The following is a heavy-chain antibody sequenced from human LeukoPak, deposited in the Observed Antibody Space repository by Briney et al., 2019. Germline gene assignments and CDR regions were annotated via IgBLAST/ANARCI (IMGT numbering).Heavy chain of an antibody. CDR1: NGSISSYY. D-gene: IGHD6-19*01. Sequence: SETLSLTCTVSNGSISSYYWSWIRQPAGKGLEWIGRIHASGSTNYDPSLKSRVTMSVDTPKNQFSLKLSSVTAADTAIYFCARGDRAVAGAWGWFDPWGQGTLVTVSS. J-gene: IGHJ5*02. CDR2: IHASGST. CDR3: ARGDRAVAGAWGWFDP. V-gene: IGHV4-4*07.